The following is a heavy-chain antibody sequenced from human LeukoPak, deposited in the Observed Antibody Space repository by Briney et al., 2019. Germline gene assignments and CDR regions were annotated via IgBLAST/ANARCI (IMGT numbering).Heavy chain of an antibody. Sequence: PGGSLRLSCKASGFSVSDNYMSWVRQAPGKGLECLSVLYSNGNTYCIDSVKGRFSISRDNSKNTLYLQMNSLRPEDTAVYYCARDGWGSLEFDYRGQGTLVTVSS. CDR1: GFSVSDNY. V-gene: IGHV3-66*03. CDR2: LYSNGNT. J-gene: IGHJ4*02. D-gene: IGHD3-10*01. CDR3: ARDGWGSLEFDY.